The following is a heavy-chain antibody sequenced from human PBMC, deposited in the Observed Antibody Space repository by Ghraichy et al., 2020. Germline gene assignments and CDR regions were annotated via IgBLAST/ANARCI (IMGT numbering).Heavy chain of an antibody. D-gene: IGHD1-1*01. V-gene: IGHV3-7*01. J-gene: IGHJ4*02. CDR1: GFSFGACW. Sequence: GGSLRLSCAASGFSFGACWMSWVRQAPGKGLEWVANINQDGSQTYYMDSVKGRFTISRDNAKNSLYLQMNSLRAEDTAVYYCARASSRKNVEKIDYWGQETLVTVSS. CDR3: ARASSRKNVEKIDY. CDR2: INQDGSQT.